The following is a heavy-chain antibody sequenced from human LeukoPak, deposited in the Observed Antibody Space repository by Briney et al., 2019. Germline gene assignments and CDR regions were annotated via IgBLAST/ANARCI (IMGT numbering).Heavy chain of an antibody. D-gene: IGHD5-18*01. CDR3: ARGAALQLWFSY. J-gene: IGHJ4*02. CDR1: GGTFSSYA. CDR2: IIPIFGTA. V-gene: IGHV1-69*06. Sequence: SVKVSCKASGGTFSSYAISWVRQAPGQGLEWMGGIIPIFGTANYAQKFQGRVTITADKSTSAAYMELSSLRSEDTAVYYCARGAALQLWFSYWGQGTLVTVSS.